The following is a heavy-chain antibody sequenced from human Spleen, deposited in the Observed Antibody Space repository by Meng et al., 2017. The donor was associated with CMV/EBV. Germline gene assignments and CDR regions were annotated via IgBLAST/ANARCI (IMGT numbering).Heavy chain of an antibody. D-gene: IGHD3-3*01. CDR1: GFTFSDYY. Sequence: GESLKISCAASGFTFSDYYMSWIRQAPGKGLEWVSYLSSSGNTINYADSVRGRFTISRDNAKNSLYLQMNSLRAEDTAVYYCARDDDEEVYDVWNRHYSPVPYYGMDVWGQGTTVTVSS. J-gene: IGHJ6*02. V-gene: IGHV3-11*04. CDR2: LSSSGNTI. CDR3: ARDDDEEVYDVWNRHYSPVPYYGMDV.